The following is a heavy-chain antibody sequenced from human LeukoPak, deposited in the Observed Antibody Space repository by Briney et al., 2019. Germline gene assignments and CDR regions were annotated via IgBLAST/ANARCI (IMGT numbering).Heavy chain of an antibody. V-gene: IGHV3-48*01. J-gene: IGHJ4*02. CDR1: GFTFSSYS. Sequence: PGGSLRLSCAASGFTFSSYSMNWVRQAPGKGLEWVSYISSSSSTIYYADSVKGRFTISRDNAKNSLYLQMNSLRAEDTAVYYCAKVQSDFWSALNDYWGQGTLVTVSS. D-gene: IGHD3-3*01. CDR2: ISSSSSTI. CDR3: AKVQSDFWSALNDY.